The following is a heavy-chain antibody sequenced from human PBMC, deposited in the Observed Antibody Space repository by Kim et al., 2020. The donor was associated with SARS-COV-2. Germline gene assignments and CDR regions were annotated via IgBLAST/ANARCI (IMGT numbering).Heavy chain of an antibody. D-gene: IGHD2-2*02. CDR2: IKEDGSEK. V-gene: IGHV3-7*01. CDR1: GFTFISFW. J-gene: IGHJ4*02. CDR3: GRDYID. Sequence: GGSLRLSWAASGFTFISFWMSWVRQAPGKGLEGVANIKEDGSEKYYVDSVKGRFTISRDNAKNSLYLEMNSLRAEDTAVYYCGRDYIDWGQGTLVTVSS.